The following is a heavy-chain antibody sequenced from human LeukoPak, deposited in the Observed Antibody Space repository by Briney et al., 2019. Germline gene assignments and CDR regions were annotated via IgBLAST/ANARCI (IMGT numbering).Heavy chain of an antibody. CDR1: GYSISSGYY. V-gene: IGHV4-38-2*02. J-gene: IGHJ4*02. Sequence: SETLSLTCTVSGYSISSGYYWGWIRQPPGKGLGWIGSIYHSGSTYYNPSLKSRVTISVDTSKNQFSLKLSSVTAADTAVYYCARDQWSGRDGYNFPFLWGQGTLVTVSS. CDR2: IYHSGST. CDR3: ARDQWSGRDGYNFPFL. D-gene: IGHD5-24*01.